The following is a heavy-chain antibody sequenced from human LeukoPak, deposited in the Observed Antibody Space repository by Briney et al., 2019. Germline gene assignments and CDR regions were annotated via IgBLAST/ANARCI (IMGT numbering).Heavy chain of an antibody. CDR2: ISGSGGST. Sequence: PGGSLRLSCAASGFTFSSYAMSWVRQAPGKGLEWVSAISGSGGSTYYADSVKGRFTISRDNSKNTLYLQMNSLRAEDTAVYYCAKDLAGDSSGRYFGDYWGQGTLVTVSS. D-gene: IGHD6-19*01. V-gene: IGHV3-23*01. CDR3: AKDLAGDSSGRYFGDY. J-gene: IGHJ4*02. CDR1: GFTFSSYA.